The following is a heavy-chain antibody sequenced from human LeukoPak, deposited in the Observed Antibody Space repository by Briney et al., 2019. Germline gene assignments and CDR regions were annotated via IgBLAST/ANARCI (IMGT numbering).Heavy chain of an antibody. D-gene: IGHD1-26*01. CDR1: GYTLTELS. J-gene: IGHJ4*02. CDR3: ARDLEWEPTHFDY. V-gene: IGHV1-24*01. Sequence: ASVKVSCKVSGYTLTELSMHWVRQAPGEGLEWMGGFDPEDGETIYAQKFQGRVTMTEDTSTDTAYMELRSLRSDDTAVYYCARDLEWEPTHFDYWGQGTLVTVSS. CDR2: FDPEDGET.